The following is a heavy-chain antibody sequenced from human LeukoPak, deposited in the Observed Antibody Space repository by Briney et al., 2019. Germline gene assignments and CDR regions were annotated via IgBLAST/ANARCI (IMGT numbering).Heavy chain of an antibody. CDR1: GGSISSYY. J-gene: IGHJ4*02. V-gene: IGHV4-59*01. CDR2: IYYSGST. Sequence: PSETLSLTCTVSGGSISSYYWSWIRQPPGKGLEWIGYIYYSGSTNYNPSLKSRVTISVDTSKNQFSLKLSSVTAADTAVYYCARAGHYDFWSGYYTPYYFDYWGQGTLVTVPS. D-gene: IGHD3-3*01. CDR3: ARAGHYDFWSGYYTPYYFDY.